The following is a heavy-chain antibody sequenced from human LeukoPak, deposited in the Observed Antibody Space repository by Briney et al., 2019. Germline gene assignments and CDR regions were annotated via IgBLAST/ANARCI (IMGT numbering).Heavy chain of an antibody. V-gene: IGHV3-11*01. Sequence: GGSLRLSCAASGFTFSDYYMSWIRQAPGKGLEWVSYISSSGSTIYYADSVKGRFAISRDNAKNSLYLQMDSLRAEDTAVYYCARCATGGGSSWSFDYWGQGTLVTVSS. CDR2: ISSSGSTI. D-gene: IGHD6-13*01. J-gene: IGHJ4*02. CDR1: GFTFSDYY. CDR3: ARCATGGGSSWSFDY.